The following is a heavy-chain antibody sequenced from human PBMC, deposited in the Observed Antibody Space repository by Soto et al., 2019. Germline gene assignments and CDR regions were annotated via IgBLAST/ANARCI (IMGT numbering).Heavy chain of an antibody. V-gene: IGHV1-8*01. Sequence: QVQLVQSGAEVKKPGASVKVSCKASGYTFTSYDINWVRQATGQGLEWMGCMNPNSGNTGYAPKFQASATMTRNTSISTASMELSSLRSEDTAVFYCASEVVGWFDPWGQGTLVTVSS. D-gene: IGHD2-15*01. J-gene: IGHJ5*02. CDR3: ASEVVGWFDP. CDR2: MNPNSGNT. CDR1: GYTFTSYD.